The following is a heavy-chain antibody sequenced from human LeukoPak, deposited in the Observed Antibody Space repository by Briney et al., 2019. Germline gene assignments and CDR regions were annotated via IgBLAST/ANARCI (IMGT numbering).Heavy chain of an antibody. J-gene: IGHJ4*02. CDR2: ITATGDTA. CDR3: AGDRNSDWYSPLDY. Sequence: PGGSLRLSCVPSGFTFTKCAMGWIRQAPGKGLEWVAIITATGDTAYYADSVQGRFTISRENSRNTVYMQMDSLRAEDTAIYYCAGDRNSDWYSPLDYWGQGSQVTVSA. V-gene: IGHV3-23*01. D-gene: IGHD6-19*01. CDR1: GFTFTKCA.